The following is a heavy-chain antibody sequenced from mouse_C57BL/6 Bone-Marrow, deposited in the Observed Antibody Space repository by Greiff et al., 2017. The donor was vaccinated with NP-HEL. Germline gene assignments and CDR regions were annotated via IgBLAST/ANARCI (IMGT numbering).Heavy chain of an antibody. D-gene: IGHD1-1*01. V-gene: IGHV1-53*01. CDR1: GYTFTSYW. J-gene: IGHJ2*01. CDR2: INPSNGGT. Sequence: QVQLKQPGTELVKPGASVKLSCKASGYTFTSYWMHWVKQRPGQGLEWIGNINPSNGGTNYNEKFKSKATLTVDKSSSTAYMQLSSLPSEDSAVYYCASSSPITTVVFDYWGQGTTLTVSS. CDR3: ASSSPITTVVFDY.